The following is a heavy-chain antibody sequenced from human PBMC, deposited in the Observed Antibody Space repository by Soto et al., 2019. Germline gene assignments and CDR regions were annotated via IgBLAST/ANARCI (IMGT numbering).Heavy chain of an antibody. CDR2: MNPNSGNT. Sequence: ASVKVSCKASGYTFTSYDINWVRQATGQGLEWMGWMNPNSGNTGYAQKFQGRVTMTRNTSISTAYMELSSLRSEDTAVYYCAIWGYYYESSGYYRIFDYWGPGTLVTLFS. CDR1: GYTFTSYD. CDR3: AIWGYYYESSGYYRIFDY. J-gene: IGHJ4*02. D-gene: IGHD3-22*01. V-gene: IGHV1-8*01.